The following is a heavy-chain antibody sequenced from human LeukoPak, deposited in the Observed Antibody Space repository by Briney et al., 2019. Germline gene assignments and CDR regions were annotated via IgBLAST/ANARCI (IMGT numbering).Heavy chain of an antibody. J-gene: IGHJ5*02. CDR2: ISSSDSTT. D-gene: IGHD3-9*01. CDR3: ARNTIFHP. Sequence: TGGSLRLSCEASGFRFSDYSMNWVRQTPGKGLQWISYISSSDSTTYYTDSVRGRFTISRDNAKSSLYLLTNSLRDEDTGIYYCARNTIFHPWGQGTLVTVSS. V-gene: IGHV3-48*02. CDR1: GFRFSDYS.